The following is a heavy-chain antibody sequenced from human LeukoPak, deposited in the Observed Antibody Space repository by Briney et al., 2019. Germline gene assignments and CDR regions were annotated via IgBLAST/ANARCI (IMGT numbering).Heavy chain of an antibody. Sequence: GASVEVSCKASGFTFINSAIQWVRQARGQRLEWIGWIVVGSGGTFYAQNFQERVTITRDLSTNTAFLDLRSLRSDDTAVYYCAVHPGYSTWTAHRGILEYWGQGTLVTVSS. CDR1: GFTFINSA. J-gene: IGHJ4*02. D-gene: IGHD6-13*01. V-gene: IGHV1-58*02. CDR2: IVVGSGGT. CDR3: AVHPGYSTWTAHRGILEY.